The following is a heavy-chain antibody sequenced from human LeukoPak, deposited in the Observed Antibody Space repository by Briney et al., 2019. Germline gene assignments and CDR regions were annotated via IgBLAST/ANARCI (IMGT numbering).Heavy chain of an antibody. CDR3: ARERGYSYGYSDY. CDR2: ISSSSSTI. V-gene: IGHV3-48*02. Sequence: GGSLRLSCAASGFTFSSYSMNWVRQAPGKGLEWVSYISSSSSTIYDADSVKGRFTTSRDNAKNSLYLQMNSLRDEDTAVYYCARERGYSYGYSDYWGQGTLVTVSS. CDR1: GFTFSSYS. D-gene: IGHD5-18*01. J-gene: IGHJ4*02.